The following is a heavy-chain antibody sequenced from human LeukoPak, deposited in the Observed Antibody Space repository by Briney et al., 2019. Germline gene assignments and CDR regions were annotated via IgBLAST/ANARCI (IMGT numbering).Heavy chain of an antibody. CDR2: INHSGST. Sequence: SETLSLTCTVYGGSFSGYYWSWIRQPPGKGLEWIGEINHSGSTNYNPSLKSRATISVDTSKNQFSLKLSSVTAADTAVYYCARHYYGSGSYSVWGQGTLVTVSS. CDR1: GGSFSGYY. CDR3: ARHYYGSGSYSV. V-gene: IGHV4-34*01. J-gene: IGHJ4*02. D-gene: IGHD3-10*01.